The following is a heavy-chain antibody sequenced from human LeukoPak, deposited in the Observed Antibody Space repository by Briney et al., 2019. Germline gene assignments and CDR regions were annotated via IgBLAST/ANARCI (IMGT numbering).Heavy chain of an antibody. J-gene: IGHJ4*02. CDR1: GGSISSGSYY. V-gene: IGHV4-61*02. Sequence: PSETLSLTFTVSGGSISSGSYYWRWIWQPAGKGLEWIGRIYTSGSTNYNPSLKSRVTISVDTSKNQFSLKLSSVTAADTAVYYCARDVGATTAFDYWGQGTLVTVSS. CDR3: ARDVGATTAFDY. D-gene: IGHD1-26*01. CDR2: IYTSGST.